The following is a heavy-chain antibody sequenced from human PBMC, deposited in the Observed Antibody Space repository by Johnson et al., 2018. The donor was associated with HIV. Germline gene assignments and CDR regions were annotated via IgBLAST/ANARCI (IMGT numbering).Heavy chain of an antibody. CDR1: GFTFSNAW. CDR3: ARVKSYGNWGSRKGGRESRAAFDI. CDR2: LKSRTDGGTT. J-gene: IGHJ3*02. Sequence: VQLVESGGGLVQPGGSLRLSCAASGFTFSNAWMSWVRQAPGKGLEWVGRLKSRTDGGTTDYAAPVKGRFTISRDDSKNTLYLQMNSLRAEDTAVYYCARVKSYGNWGSRKGGRESRAAFDIWGQGTMVTVSS. D-gene: IGHD7-27*01. V-gene: IGHV3-15*01.